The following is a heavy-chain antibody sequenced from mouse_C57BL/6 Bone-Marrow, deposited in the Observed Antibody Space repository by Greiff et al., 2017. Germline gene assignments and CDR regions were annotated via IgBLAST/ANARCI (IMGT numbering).Heavy chain of an antibody. CDR2: IYPRDGSN. J-gene: IGHJ2*01. V-gene: IGHV1-85*01. CDR3: AREGNRYY. D-gene: IGHD2-1*01. Sequence: VHLVESGPELVKPGASVKLSCKASGYTFTSYDINWLKQRPGQGLEWIGWIYPRDGSNKYNEKFKGKATLTVDTSSSTAYMELHSLTSEDSAVYFCAREGNRYYWGQGTTLTVSS. CDR1: GYTFTSYD.